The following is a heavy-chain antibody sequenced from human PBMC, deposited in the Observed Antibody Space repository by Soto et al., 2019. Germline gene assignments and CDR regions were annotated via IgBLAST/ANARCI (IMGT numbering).Heavy chain of an antibody. Sequence: QVQLQESGPGLVKPSETLSLTCTVSGGSISRYFWSWIRQPPGKGLQWIGHIYYSGSTDYNPSLKAPVANSVDASKTHFSLRLNSVTAADAAVYYCATYDSPYYYLDVWGKGTTVTVSS. CDR1: GGSISRYF. D-gene: IGHD3-16*01. CDR3: ATYDSPYYYLDV. CDR2: IYYSGST. J-gene: IGHJ6*03. V-gene: IGHV4-59*13.